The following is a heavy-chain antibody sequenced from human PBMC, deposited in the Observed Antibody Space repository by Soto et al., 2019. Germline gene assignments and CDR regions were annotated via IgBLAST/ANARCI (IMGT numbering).Heavy chain of an antibody. CDR2: ISGSGGST. CDR1: EFTFSSYA. J-gene: IGHJ6*02. Sequence: AGSLRLSCAASEFTFSSYAMSWVRQAPGKGLEWVSAISGSGGSTYYADSVKGRFTISRENAKNSLYLQMNSLRAEDTAVYYCARAACSSTSCYDYYYYGMDVWGQGTTVTVSS. CDR3: ARAACSSTSCYDYYYYGMDV. V-gene: IGHV3-23*01. D-gene: IGHD2-2*01.